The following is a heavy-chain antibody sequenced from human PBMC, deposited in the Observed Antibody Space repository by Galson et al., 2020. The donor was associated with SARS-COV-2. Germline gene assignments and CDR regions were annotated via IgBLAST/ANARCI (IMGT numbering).Heavy chain of an antibody. D-gene: IGHD1-26*01. CDR3: ARVFGGSYLGHFDC. J-gene: IGHJ4*02. CDR1: GFTFNSYA. CDR2: ISYDGTNK. Sequence: GGSLRLSCAASGFTFNSYALHWVRQAPGKGLEWVSVISYDGTNKYYADSVKGRFTISRDNSNNTVYLQMSSLRPEDTAVYYCARVFGGSYLGHFDCWGQGTLLTVSS. V-gene: IGHV3-30-3*01.